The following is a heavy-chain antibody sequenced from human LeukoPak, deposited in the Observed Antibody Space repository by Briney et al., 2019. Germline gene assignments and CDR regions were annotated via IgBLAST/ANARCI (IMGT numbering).Heavy chain of an antibody. Sequence: ASVKVSCKASGYTFTGYYMHWVRQAPGQGLEWMGRINPNSGGTNYAQKFQGRVTMTRDTSISTAYMELSRLRSDDAAVYYCARGGYCSGGSCYAAYYFDYWGQGTLVTVSS. CDR1: GYTFTGYY. CDR3: ARGGYCSGGSCYAAYYFDY. CDR2: INPNSGGT. D-gene: IGHD2-15*01. J-gene: IGHJ4*02. V-gene: IGHV1-2*06.